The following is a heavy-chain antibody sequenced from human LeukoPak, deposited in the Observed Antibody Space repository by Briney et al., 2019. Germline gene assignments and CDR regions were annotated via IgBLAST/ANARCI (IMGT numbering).Heavy chain of an antibody. J-gene: IGHJ3*02. V-gene: IGHV1-18*01. Sequence: ASVKVSCKASGGTFSNYAISWVRQAPGQGLEWMGWISAYNGNTNYAQKLQGRVTMTTDTSTSTAYMELKSLRSDDTAVYYCARGTDAPDIWGQGTMVTVSS. D-gene: IGHD1-1*01. CDR3: ARGTDAPDI. CDR2: ISAYNGNT. CDR1: GGTFSNYA.